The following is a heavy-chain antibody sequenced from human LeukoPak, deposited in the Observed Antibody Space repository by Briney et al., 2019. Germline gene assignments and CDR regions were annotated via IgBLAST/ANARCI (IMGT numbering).Heavy chain of an antibody. J-gene: IGHJ5*02. CDR1: GFNFNKDW. CDR2: INTDGTTT. D-gene: IGHD4-23*01. CDR3: ARGPYGTNSWFDP. Sequence: GGSLRLSCAASGFNFNKDWMHWVRQAPGKGLVWVSRINTDGTTTNYADSVKGRFTISRDSAKNTLYLQMNSLRSEDSAVYYCARGPYGTNSWFDPWGQGTLASISS. V-gene: IGHV3-74*01.